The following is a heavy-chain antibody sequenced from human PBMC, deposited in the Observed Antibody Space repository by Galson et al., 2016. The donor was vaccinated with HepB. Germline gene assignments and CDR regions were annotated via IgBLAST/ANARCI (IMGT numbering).Heavy chain of an antibody. D-gene: IGHD3-16*01. CDR1: GFSFSNSG. CDR3: GKHGGFNY. V-gene: IGHV3-23*01. Sequence: SLRLSCAAPGFSFSNSGMSWVRQAPGRGLEWVSGITRSGDAPHYADFVKGRFTISRDNSKNTLYLYMDNLTAGDTSIYYCGKHGGFNYWGQGALVTVSS. J-gene: IGHJ4*02. CDR2: ITRSGDAP.